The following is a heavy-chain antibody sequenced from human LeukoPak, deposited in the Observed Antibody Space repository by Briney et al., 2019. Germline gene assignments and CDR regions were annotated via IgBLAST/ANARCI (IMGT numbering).Heavy chain of an antibody. CDR1: GFTFSSYA. CDR3: AKASSSITMIVVVITPYFDY. CDR2: ISGSGGST. V-gene: IGHV3-23*01. J-gene: IGHJ4*02. Sequence: GESLKISCAASGFTFSSYAMSWVRQAPGKGLEWVSAISGSGGSTYYADSVKGRFTISRDNSKNTLHLQMNSLRAEDTAVYYCAKASSSITMIVVVITPYFDYWGQGTLVTVSS. D-gene: IGHD3-22*01.